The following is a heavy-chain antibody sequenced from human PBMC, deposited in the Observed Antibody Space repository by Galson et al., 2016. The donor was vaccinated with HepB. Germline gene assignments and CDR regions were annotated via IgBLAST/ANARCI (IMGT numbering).Heavy chain of an antibody. CDR2: INPSGGIT. Sequence: SVKVSCKASGYTFTNYYMHWVRQAPGQGLEWMGVINPSGGITSYAQKFEGRVTVTRDTSTSTVCMELSSLRSEDTAVYYCAREPMIAVLAANNWFDPWGQGTLVTVSS. D-gene: IGHD3-22*01. CDR3: AREPMIAVLAANNWFDP. J-gene: IGHJ5*02. V-gene: IGHV1-46*01. CDR1: GYTFTNYY.